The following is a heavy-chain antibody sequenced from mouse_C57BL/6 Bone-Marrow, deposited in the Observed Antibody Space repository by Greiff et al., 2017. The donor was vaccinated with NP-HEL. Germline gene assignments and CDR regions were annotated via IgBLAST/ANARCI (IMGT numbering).Heavy chain of an antibody. CDR1: GYTFTSYW. CDR2: IDPSDSYT. J-gene: IGHJ3*01. Sequence: VKLQESGAELVRPGTSVKLSCKASGYTFTSYWMHWVKQRPGQGLEWIGVIDPSDSYTNYNQKFKGKATLTVDTSSSTAYMQLSSLTSEDSAVYYGARVSTMVKWFAYWGQGTLVTVSA. V-gene: IGHV1-59*01. CDR3: ARVSTMVKWFAY. D-gene: IGHD2-2*01.